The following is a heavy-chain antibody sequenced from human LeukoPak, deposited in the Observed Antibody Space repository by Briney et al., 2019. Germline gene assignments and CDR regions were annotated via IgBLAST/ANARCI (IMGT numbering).Heavy chain of an antibody. V-gene: IGHV1-69*04. CDR2: IIPILGIA. CDR3: AREDIAPGIAAVHPFDP. J-gene: IGHJ5*02. Sequence: ASVKVSCKASGGTFSSYAISWVRQAPGQGLEWMGRIIPILGIANYAQKFQGGVTITADKSSSTAYMELSSLRSEDTAVYYCAREDIAPGIAAVHPFDPWGQGTLVTVSS. D-gene: IGHD6-13*01. CDR1: GGTFSSYA.